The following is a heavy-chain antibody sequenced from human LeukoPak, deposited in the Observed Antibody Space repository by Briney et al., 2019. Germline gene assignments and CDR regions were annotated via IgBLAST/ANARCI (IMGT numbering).Heavy chain of an antibody. CDR3: ARGGGYSSSWYPFDY. CDR2: INPDSGGT. V-gene: IGHV1-2*02. CDR1: GYTFTGYY. Sequence: GASVKVSCKASGYTFTGYYMHWVRQAPGQGLEWMGWINPDSGGTNYAQKFQGRVTMTRDTSISTAYMELSRLRSDDTAVYYCARGGGYSSSWYPFDYWGQGTLVTVSS. D-gene: IGHD6-13*01. J-gene: IGHJ4*02.